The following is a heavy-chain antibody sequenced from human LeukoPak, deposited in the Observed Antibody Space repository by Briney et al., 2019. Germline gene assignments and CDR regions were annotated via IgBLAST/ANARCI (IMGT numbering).Heavy chain of an antibody. J-gene: IGHJ6*03. CDR1: GYSISSGYY. D-gene: IGHD2-21*01. Sequence: PSETLSLTCTVSGYSISSGYYWGWIRQPPGKGLGWIGSIYHSGSTYYNPSLKSRVTISVDTSKNQFSLKLSSVTAADTAVYYCARATYCGGDCYEYMDVWAKGPRSPSP. V-gene: IGHV4-38-2*02. CDR2: IYHSGST. CDR3: ARATYCGGDCYEYMDV.